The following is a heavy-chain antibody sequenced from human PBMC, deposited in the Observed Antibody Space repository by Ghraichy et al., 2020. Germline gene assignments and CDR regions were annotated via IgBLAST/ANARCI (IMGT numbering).Heavy chain of an antibody. D-gene: IGHD3-16*02. Sequence: SETLSLTCAVYGGSFSGYYWSWIRQPPGKGLEWIGEINHSGSTNYNPSLKSRVTISVDTSKNQFSLKLSSVTAADTAVYYCARVHDYVWGSYRYKRGLYYFDYWGQGTLVTVSS. V-gene: IGHV4-34*01. CDR3: ARVHDYVWGSYRYKRGLYYFDY. J-gene: IGHJ4*02. CDR1: GGSFSGYY. CDR2: INHSGST.